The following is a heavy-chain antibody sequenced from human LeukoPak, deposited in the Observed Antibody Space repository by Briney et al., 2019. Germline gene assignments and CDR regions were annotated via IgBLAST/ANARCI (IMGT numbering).Heavy chain of an antibody. CDR3: ARGGSSGYYFNYYYYYGMDV. D-gene: IGHD3-22*01. CDR1: GYTLTELS. CDR2: FDPEDGET. V-gene: IGHV1-24*01. Sequence: ASVKVSCKVSGYTLTELSMHWVRQAPGKGLEWMGGFDPEDGETIYAQKFQGRVTMTEDTSTDTAYMELSRLRSDDTAVYYCARGGSSGYYFNYYYYYGMDVWGQRTTVTVSS. J-gene: IGHJ6*02.